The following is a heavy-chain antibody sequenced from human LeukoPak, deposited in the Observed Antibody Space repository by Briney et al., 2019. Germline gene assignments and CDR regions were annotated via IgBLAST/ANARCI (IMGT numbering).Heavy chain of an antibody. CDR2: ISSGGTTI. V-gene: IGHV3-48*03. J-gene: IGHJ4*02. CDR3: ASLGGRRRGY. Sequence: GGSLRLSCAASGFTFSSYEMNWVRQAPGKGLDWVSYISSGGTTIYSADSVRGRFTISRDNAKNSLYLQMNSLRAEDTAVYYCASLGGRRRGYWGQGTLVTVSS. CDR1: GFTFSSYE. D-gene: IGHD2-15*01.